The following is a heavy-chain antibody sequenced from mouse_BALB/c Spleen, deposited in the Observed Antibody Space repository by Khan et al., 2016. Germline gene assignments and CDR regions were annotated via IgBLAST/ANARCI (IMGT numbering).Heavy chain of an antibody. V-gene: IGHV1-87*01. CDR3: ARWVLDY. CDR2: IYPGDGDT. CDR1: GYTFTSYW. J-gene: IGHJ2*01. D-gene: IGHD2-3*01. Sequence: VQLQESGAELARPGASVKLSCKASGYTFTSYWMQWVKQRPGQGLEWIGAIYPGDGDTRYTQKFKGKATLTADKSSSTAYMQLSSLASEDSAVYYCARWVLDYWGQGTTLTVSS.